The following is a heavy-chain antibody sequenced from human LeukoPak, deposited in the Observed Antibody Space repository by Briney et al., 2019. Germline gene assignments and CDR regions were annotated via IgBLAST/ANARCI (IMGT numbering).Heavy chain of an antibody. CDR2: IYPGGSDT. D-gene: IGHD6-13*01. V-gene: IGHV5-51*01. Sequence: GESLKISCTGAGYSFTNYRICWVRAMRGRGLEWMGIIYPGGSDTSYSPSFQGQVTISADKSISTAYLQWSSLKASDTAMYYCARQGRAAAGDLDYWGQGTLVTVSS. J-gene: IGHJ4*02. CDR3: ARQGRAAAGDLDY. CDR1: GYSFTNYR.